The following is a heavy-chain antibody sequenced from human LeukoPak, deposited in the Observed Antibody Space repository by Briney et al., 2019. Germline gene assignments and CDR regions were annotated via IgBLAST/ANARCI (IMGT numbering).Heavy chain of an antibody. V-gene: IGHV1-18*01. J-gene: IGHJ4*02. D-gene: IGHD3-16*01. CDR2: ISANNGDT. CDR3: ARDPPGLTLGSPGDY. Sequence: SVKVSCKASGYTFTSYGIAWVRQAPGQGLQWMGWISANNGDTSYSQKLQGRVTMTTDTSTNTAYVELRSLTSDDTAVYYCARDPPGLTLGSPGDYWGQGTLVIVSS. CDR1: GYTFTSYG.